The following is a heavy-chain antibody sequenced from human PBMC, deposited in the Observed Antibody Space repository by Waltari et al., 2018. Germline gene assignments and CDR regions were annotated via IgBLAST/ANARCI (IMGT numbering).Heavy chain of an antibody. CDR2: IIPRFNTP. J-gene: IGHJ6*02. CDR3: ATRIPSDHSGSFYYYGMDV. D-gene: IGHD6-6*01. V-gene: IGHV1-69*13. CDR1: AGTFNGFA. Sequence: QLVQYGAEVKKPGSSVIVSCKASAGTFNGFALSWVRQAPGKGLEWMGGIIPRFNTPTYARKFQGRLTVTADESTSTAYMELNSLRSEDSALYYCATRIPSDHSGSFYYYGMDVWGQGTTVTVSS.